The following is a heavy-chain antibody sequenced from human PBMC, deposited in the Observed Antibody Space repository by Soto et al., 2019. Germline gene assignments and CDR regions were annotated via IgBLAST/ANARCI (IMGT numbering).Heavy chain of an antibody. D-gene: IGHD2-2*02. J-gene: IGHJ6*02. CDR1: GYTFSVYY. Sequence: ASVKVSCKASGYTFSVYYIHCLLQAPLQWRDGMGWINPNSGGTNYAQKFQGRVTVTRDTPTSTAYMELSRLTSDDTAVYYCARSLTEGYCTITGCYTRPLYGMDVWGQGTTVTVS. V-gene: IGHV1-2*02. CDR3: ARSLTEGYCTITGCYTRPLYGMDV. CDR2: INPNSGGT.